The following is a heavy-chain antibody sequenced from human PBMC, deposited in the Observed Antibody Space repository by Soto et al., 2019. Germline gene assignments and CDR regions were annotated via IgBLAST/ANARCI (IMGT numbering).Heavy chain of an antibody. D-gene: IGHD6-6*01. V-gene: IGHV4-61*01. CDR1: GGSVSSGSYY. CDR2: IYYSGST. J-gene: IGHJ4*02. CDR3: ARGKQLVDY. Sequence: KPSETLSLTCTVSGGSVSSGSYYWSWIRQPPGKGLEWIGYIYYSGSTNYNPSLKSRVTISVDTSKNQFSLKLSSVTAADTAVYYCARGKQLVDYWGQGTLVTVSS.